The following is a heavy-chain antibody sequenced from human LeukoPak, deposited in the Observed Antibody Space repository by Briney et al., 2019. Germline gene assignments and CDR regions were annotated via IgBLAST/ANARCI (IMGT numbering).Heavy chain of an antibody. CDR2: INHSGST. Sequence: SETLSLTCAVYGGSFSGYYWSWIRQPPGKGREWIGEINHSGSTNYNPSLKSRVTISVGTSKNQFSLKLSSVTAADTAVYYCARGRGYSYGLRKTYYYYYMDVWGKGTTVTVSS. D-gene: IGHD5-18*01. J-gene: IGHJ6*03. CDR3: ARGRGYSYGLRKTYYYYYMDV. CDR1: GGSFSGYY. V-gene: IGHV4-34*01.